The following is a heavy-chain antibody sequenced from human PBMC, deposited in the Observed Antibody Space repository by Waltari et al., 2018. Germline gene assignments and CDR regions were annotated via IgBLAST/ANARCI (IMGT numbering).Heavy chain of an antibody. CDR2: IKSDGSST. D-gene: IGHD6-13*01. CDR1: GFTFSTYW. V-gene: IGHV3-74*01. CDR3: AGSSMLGY. Sequence: EVQLVESGGGLVQPGGSLRLSCAASGFTFSTYWMHWVRQVPGKGLLWVSRIKSDGSSTSDADSVKGRFTISRDNAKNTLYLQMNSLRAEDTAVYYCAGSSMLGYWGQGTLVTVSS. J-gene: IGHJ4*02.